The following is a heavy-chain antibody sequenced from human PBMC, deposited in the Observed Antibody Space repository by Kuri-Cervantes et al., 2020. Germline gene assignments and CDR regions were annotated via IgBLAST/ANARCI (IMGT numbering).Heavy chain of an antibody. Sequence: GESLKISCAASGFTFSSYDMHWVRQATGKGLEWVSAIGTAGDTYYPGSVKDRFTISRENAKNSLYLQMNSLRAGDTAVYYCARSRPAGVPFDYWGQGTLVTVSS. V-gene: IGHV3-13*01. CDR1: GFTFSSYD. CDR3: ARSRPAGVPFDY. D-gene: IGHD2-2*01. CDR2: IGTAGDT. J-gene: IGHJ4*02.